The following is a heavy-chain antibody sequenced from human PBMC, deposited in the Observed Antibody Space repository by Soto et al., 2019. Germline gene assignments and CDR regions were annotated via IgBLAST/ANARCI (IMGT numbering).Heavy chain of an antibody. D-gene: IGHD3-3*01. Sequence: KTSETLSLTCTVSGGSISSNYWSWIRQPPGKGLEWIGYIYYSGSTNYNPSRKSRVSISVDTSKNQFSLNLTSVTAADTAVYYCARGGDLGIFLYFDYWGQGTLVTVSS. V-gene: IGHV4-59*01. CDR2: IYYSGST. CDR3: ARGGDLGIFLYFDY. CDR1: GGSISSNY. J-gene: IGHJ4*02.